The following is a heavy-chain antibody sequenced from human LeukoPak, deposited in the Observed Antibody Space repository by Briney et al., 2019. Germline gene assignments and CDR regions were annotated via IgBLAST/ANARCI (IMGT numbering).Heavy chain of an antibody. Sequence: SETLSLTCAVYGGSFSGYYWSWIRQPPGKGLEWIGEINHSGSTNYNPSLKSRVTISVDTSKNQFSLKLSSVTAADTAVYYCARRRGSYYYWGQGTLVTVSS. J-gene: IGHJ4*02. CDR3: ARRRGSYYY. V-gene: IGHV4-34*01. D-gene: IGHD1-26*01. CDR1: GGSFSGYY. CDR2: INHSGST.